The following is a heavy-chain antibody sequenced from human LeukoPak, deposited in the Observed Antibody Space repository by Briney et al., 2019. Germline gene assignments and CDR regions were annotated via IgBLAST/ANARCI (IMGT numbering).Heavy chain of an antibody. CDR3: ARDGDSSSWPHRNWFDP. CDR1: GFTFSSYS. D-gene: IGHD6-13*01. CDR2: ISSSSSTI. V-gene: IGHV3-48*01. J-gene: IGHJ5*02. Sequence: GGSLRLSCAASGFTFSSYSMNWVRQAPGKGLEWVSYISSSSSTIYYADSVKGRFTISRDNAKNSLYLQMNNLRAEDTAVYYCARDGDSSSWPHRNWFDPWGQGTLVTVSS.